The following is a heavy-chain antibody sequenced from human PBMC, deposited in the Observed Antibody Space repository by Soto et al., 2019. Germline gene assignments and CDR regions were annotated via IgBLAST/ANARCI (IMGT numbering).Heavy chain of an antibody. D-gene: IGHD2-15*01. CDR1: GFTFSSYA. Sequence: EVQLLESGGGLVQPGGSLRLSCAASGFTFSSYAMSWVRQAPGKGLEWVSAISGSGGSTYYADSVKGRFTISRDNSKNTLDLQMNSLRAEDTAVYYCAKPRYCSGGSCYPKLTYYYYYMDVWGKGTTVTVSS. V-gene: IGHV3-23*01. CDR2: ISGSGGST. J-gene: IGHJ6*03. CDR3: AKPRYCSGGSCYPKLTYYYYYMDV.